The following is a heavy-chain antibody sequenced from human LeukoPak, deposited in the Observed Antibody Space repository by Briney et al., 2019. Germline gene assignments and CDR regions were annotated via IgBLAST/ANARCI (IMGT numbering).Heavy chain of an antibody. D-gene: IGHD6-19*01. CDR1: GGTFSSYA. CDR3: ARGAVAGDY. CDR2: INPNSGGT. V-gene: IGHV1-2*06. Sequence: ASVKVSCKASGGTFSSYAISWVRQAPGQGLEWMGRINPNSGGTNYAQKFQGRVTMTRDTSISTAYMELSRLRSDDTAVYYCARGAVAGDYWGQGTLVTVSS. J-gene: IGHJ4*02.